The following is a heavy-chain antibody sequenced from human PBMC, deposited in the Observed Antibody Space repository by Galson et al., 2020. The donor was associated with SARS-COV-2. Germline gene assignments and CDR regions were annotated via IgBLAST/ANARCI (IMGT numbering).Heavy chain of an antibody. CDR1: GFTFSSYA. CDR2: ISGSGGST. Sequence: GESLKISCAASGFTFSSYAMSWVRQAPGKGLEWVSAISGSGGSTYYADSVKGRFTISRDNSKNTLYLQMNSLRAEDTAVYYCAGDQWELLLIYWGQGTLVTVSS. V-gene: IGHV3-23*01. CDR3: AGDQWELLLIY. J-gene: IGHJ4*02. D-gene: IGHD1-26*01.